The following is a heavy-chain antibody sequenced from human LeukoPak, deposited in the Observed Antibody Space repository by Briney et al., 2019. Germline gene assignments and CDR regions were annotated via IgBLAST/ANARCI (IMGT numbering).Heavy chain of an antibody. CDR1: GGSISSYY. CDR2: IYYSGST. Sequence: PSETLSLTCTVSGGSISSYYWSWIRQPPGKGLEWIGYIYYSGSTNYNPSLKSRVTISVDTSKNQFSLKLSSVTAADTAVYYCARESGYDGGFDYWGQGTLVTVSS. J-gene: IGHJ4*02. CDR3: ARESGYDGGFDY. D-gene: IGHD5-12*01. V-gene: IGHV4-59*01.